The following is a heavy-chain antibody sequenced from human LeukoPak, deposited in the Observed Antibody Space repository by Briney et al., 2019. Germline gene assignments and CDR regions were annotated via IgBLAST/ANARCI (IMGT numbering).Heavy chain of an antibody. CDR1: GGTFSSYG. CDR2: IIPIFGTA. D-gene: IGHD5-24*01. V-gene: IGHV1-69*05. J-gene: IGHJ5*02. CDR3: ARRDGDGYNDNGFDP. Sequence: EASVKVSCKASGGTFSSYGISWVRQAPGQGLEWMGGIIPIFGTANYAQKFQGRVKITTDESTSTAYRELRRRRSEDKAGYYCARRDGDGYNDNGFDPWGQGALVTVSS.